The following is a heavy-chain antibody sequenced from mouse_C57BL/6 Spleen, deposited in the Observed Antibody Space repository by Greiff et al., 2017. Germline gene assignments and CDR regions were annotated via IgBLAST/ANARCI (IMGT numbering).Heavy chain of an antibody. J-gene: IGHJ4*01. CDR3: ARGRRREDAMDY. Sequence: QVQLQQSGAELVKPGASVKLSCTASGYTFTSYWMHWVRQRPGQGLEWIGMSHPKSGSTNYNEKFTSKGTLTVDKSSTTAYMQLSSLTAEASAVYYCARGRRREDAMDYWGQGTSVTVSS. CDR1: GYTFTSYW. V-gene: IGHV1-64*01. CDR2: SHPKSGST. D-gene: IGHD2-12*01.